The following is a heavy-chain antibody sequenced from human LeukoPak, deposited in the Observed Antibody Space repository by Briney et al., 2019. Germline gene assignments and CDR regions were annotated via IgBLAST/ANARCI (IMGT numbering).Heavy chain of an antibody. CDR3: AREAAAGNYLDY. CDR2: ISSGSSYI. CDR1: GFTLSSYN. V-gene: IGHV3-21*01. J-gene: IGHJ4*02. D-gene: IGHD6-13*01. Sequence: GGSLRLSCAASGFTLSSYNMKWVRQAPGKGLEWASFISSGSSYIYYADSVKGRFTISRDNAKNSLYLQMNSLRAEDTAVYYCAREAAAGNYLDYWGQGTLVTVSS.